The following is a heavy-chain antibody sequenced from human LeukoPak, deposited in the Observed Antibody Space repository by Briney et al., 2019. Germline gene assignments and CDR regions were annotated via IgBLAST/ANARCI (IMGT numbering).Heavy chain of an antibody. CDR3: ARGLLLGNTGYYFDY. V-gene: IGHV4-59*11. D-gene: IGHD1-26*01. J-gene: IGHJ4*02. CDR1: GGSISGLC. Sequence: SETLSLTCPVSGGSISGLCWTWIRQHPGTALEWPGSIYYSGPTNYRPSLESRVYLSVDTCKNQFCLKLSSVTAADTAVYYCARGLLLGNTGYYFDYWGQGALVTVSA. CDR2: IYYSGPT.